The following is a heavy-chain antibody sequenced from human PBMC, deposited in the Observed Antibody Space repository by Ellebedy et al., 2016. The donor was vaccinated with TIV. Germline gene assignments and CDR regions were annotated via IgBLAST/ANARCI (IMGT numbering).Heavy chain of an antibody. CDR2: ISSSSSYT. CDR1: GFTFSDYY. D-gene: IGHD1-26*01. Sequence: GESLKISCAASGFTFSDYYMSWIRQAPGKGLEWVSYISSSSSYTNYADSVKGRFTISRDNAKNSLYLQMNSLRAEDTAVYYCARGATDEAYYFDYWGQGTLVTVSS. V-gene: IGHV3-11*06. J-gene: IGHJ4*02. CDR3: ARGATDEAYYFDY.